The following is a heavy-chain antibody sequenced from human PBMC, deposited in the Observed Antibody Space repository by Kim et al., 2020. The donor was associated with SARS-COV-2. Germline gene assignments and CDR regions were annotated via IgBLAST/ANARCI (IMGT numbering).Heavy chain of an antibody. D-gene: IGHD2-2*01. CDR1: GFTFDDYA. V-gene: IGHV3-9*01. CDR3: AKAYCSSTSCRVDV. Sequence: GGSLRLSCAASGFTFDDYAMHWVRQAPGKGLEWVSGISWNSGSIGYADSVKGRFTISRDNAKNSLYLQMNSLRAEDTALYYCAKAYCSSTSCRVDVWGQGTTVTVSS. CDR2: ISWNSGSI. J-gene: IGHJ6*02.